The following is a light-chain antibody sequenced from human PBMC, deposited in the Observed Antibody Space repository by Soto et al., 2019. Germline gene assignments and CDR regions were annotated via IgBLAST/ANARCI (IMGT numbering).Light chain of an antibody. J-gene: IGLJ1*01. Sequence: QSVRTQPASVSRSPGQSITISCTGTSSDVGGYNYVSWYQQHPGKVPKLMIYDVSNRPSGVSNRFSGSKSGNTASLTISGLQAEDEADYYCSSYTSSSTYVFGTGTKVTVL. CDR2: DVS. CDR1: SSDVGGYNY. V-gene: IGLV2-14*01. CDR3: SSYTSSSTYV.